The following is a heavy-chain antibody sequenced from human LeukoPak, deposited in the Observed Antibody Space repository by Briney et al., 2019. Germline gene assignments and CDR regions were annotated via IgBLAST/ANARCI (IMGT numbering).Heavy chain of an antibody. Sequence: GGSLRPSCAASGFTFSSYGMSWVRQAPGKGLEWVSAISGSGGSTYYADSVKGRFTISRDNSKNTLYLQMNSLRAEDTAVYYCAAPGSRWSYYFDYWGQGTLVTVSS. CDR1: GFTFSSYG. J-gene: IGHJ4*02. D-gene: IGHD2-15*01. CDR3: AAPGSRWSYYFDY. CDR2: ISGSGGST. V-gene: IGHV3-23*01.